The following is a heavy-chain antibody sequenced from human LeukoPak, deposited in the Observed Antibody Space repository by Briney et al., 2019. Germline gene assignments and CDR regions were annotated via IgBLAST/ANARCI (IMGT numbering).Heavy chain of an antibody. J-gene: IGHJ5*02. Sequence: PSETLSLTCTVSGGSMTNNTFYWGWIRQPPGKGLEWIGSIYHTGPTYYNPSLKSRVTISVDTSKNQFSLKLSSVTAADTAVYYCARGKSVLWFGELFSNNWFDPWGQGTLVTVSS. CDR1: GGSMTNNTFY. CDR2: IYHTGPT. D-gene: IGHD3-10*01. CDR3: ARGKSVLWFGELFSNNWFDP. V-gene: IGHV4-39*07.